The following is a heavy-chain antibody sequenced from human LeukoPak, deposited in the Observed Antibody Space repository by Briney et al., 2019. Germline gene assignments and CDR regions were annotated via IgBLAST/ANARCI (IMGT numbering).Heavy chain of an antibody. CDR3: ARAKSGGYGIDY. D-gene: IGHD5-18*01. CDR2: IIPILGIA. Sequence: SVKVSCKASGGTFSSYAISWVRQAPGQGLGWMGRIIPILGIANYAQKFQGRVTITADKSTSTAYMELSSLRSEDTAVYNCARAKSGGYGIDYWGQGTLVTVSS. J-gene: IGHJ4*02. CDR1: GGTFSSYA. V-gene: IGHV1-69*04.